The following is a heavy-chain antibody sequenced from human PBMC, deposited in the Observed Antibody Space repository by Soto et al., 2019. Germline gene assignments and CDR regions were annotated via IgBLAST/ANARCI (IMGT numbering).Heavy chain of an antibody. V-gene: IGHV5-51*01. CDR3: ARPPEGYCSGGNCHFDY. Sequence: EVQLVQSGAEVKKPGEPLKISCKGSGYNFATHWVAWVRQMPGKGLEWMGIIYPGDSDTTYSPSFQGRVNISVDKSLNTAYLQWNSLKASDTAMYYCARPPEGYCSGGNCHFDYWGQGTLVTVSS. CDR2: IYPGDSDT. CDR1: GYNFATHW. D-gene: IGHD2-15*01. J-gene: IGHJ4*02.